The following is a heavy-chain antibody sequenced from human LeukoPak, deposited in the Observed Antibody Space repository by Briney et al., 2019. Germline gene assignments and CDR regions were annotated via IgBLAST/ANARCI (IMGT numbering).Heavy chain of an antibody. CDR1: GYSIGTGYY. CDR3: ARDAEGWFDT. J-gene: IGHJ5*02. V-gene: IGHV4-38-2*02. CDR2: IYHSGGT. Sequence: SETLSLIRTVSGYSIGTGYYWGWIRQPPGKGLEWIGSIYHSGGTWNNPSLGSRVTMSVDTSKNQLSLKGNSVTAADTAVYYCARDAEGWFDTLGQGTLVTVSS.